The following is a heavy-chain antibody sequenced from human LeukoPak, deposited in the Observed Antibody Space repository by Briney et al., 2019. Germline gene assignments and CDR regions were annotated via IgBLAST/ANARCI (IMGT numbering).Heavy chain of an antibody. CDR3: VDGGRFDY. J-gene: IGHJ4*02. V-gene: IGHV3-48*04. D-gene: IGHD4-23*01. CDR1: GFTFSAFG. Sequence: GGSLRLSCVASGFTFSAFGMNWVRQAPGKGLEWVSYIGSGSSPIYYADSVKGRFTISRDNSKNTLYLQMNSLGAEDTAVYYCVDGGRFDYWGQGTLVTVS. CDR2: IGSGSSPI.